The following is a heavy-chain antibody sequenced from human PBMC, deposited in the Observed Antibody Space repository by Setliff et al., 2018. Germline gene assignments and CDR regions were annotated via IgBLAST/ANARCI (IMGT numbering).Heavy chain of an antibody. V-gene: IGHV4-59*02. CDR1: GASVSSHY. J-gene: IGHJ4*02. CDR3: AKGGTYRYFDY. Sequence: PSETLSLTCNVSGASVSSHYWDWIRQPPGKGLEWIGYMYYSGDTNYNPSLKSRVTMSVDTSKDQFSLKLRSVTAADTAMYYCAKGGTYRYFDYWGQGTLVTVSS. CDR2: MYYSGDT.